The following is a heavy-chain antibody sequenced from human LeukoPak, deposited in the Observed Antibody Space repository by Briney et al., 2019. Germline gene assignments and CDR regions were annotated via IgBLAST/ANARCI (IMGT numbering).Heavy chain of an antibody. CDR2: IYSGGST. Sequence: GGSLRLSCAASGFTVSSNYMSWVRPAPGKGLEWVSVIYSGGSTYYTDSVKGRFTISRDNSKNTLYLQMNSLRAEDTAVYYCARGGWGNSKVFLFDYWGQGTLVTVSS. J-gene: IGHJ4*02. D-gene: IGHD4-23*01. CDR1: GFTVSSNY. V-gene: IGHV3-53*01. CDR3: ARGGWGNSKVFLFDY.